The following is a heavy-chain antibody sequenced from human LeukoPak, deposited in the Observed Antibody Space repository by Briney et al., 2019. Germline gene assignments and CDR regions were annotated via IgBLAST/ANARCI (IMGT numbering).Heavy chain of an antibody. Sequence: GGSLRLSCAASGFTFSSYGMHWVRQAPGKGLEWVAVIWYDGSNKYYADSVKGRFTISRDNSKNTLYLQMNSLRAEDTAVYYCARDIKTYYYDSSGYYPNWFDPWGQGTLVTVSS. CDR3: ARDIKTYYYDSSGYYPNWFDP. CDR1: GFTFSSYG. V-gene: IGHV3-33*01. D-gene: IGHD3-22*01. J-gene: IGHJ5*02. CDR2: IWYDGSNK.